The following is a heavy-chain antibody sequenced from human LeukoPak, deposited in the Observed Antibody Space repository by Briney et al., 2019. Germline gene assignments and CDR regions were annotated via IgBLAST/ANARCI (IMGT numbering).Heavy chain of an antibody. J-gene: IGHJ6*02. CDR3: ARDDGTAVAGWYYYGMDV. V-gene: IGHV3-48*03. CDR2: ISSSGSTI. CDR1: GFTFSSYE. Sequence: GGSLRLSCAASGFTFSSYEMNWVRQAPGKGLEWVSYISSSGSTIYYADSVKGRFTISRDNAKNSLYLQMNSLRAEDTAVYYCARDDGTAVAGWYYYGMDVWGRGTTVTVSS. D-gene: IGHD6-19*01.